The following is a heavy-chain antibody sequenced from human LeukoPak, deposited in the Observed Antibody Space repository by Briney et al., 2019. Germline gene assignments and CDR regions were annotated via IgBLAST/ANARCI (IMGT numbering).Heavy chain of an antibody. J-gene: IGHJ6*04. CDR3: ARTYSNYGMDV. CDR2: IYYSGST. Sequence: SETLSLTCTVSGGSISSGGYYWSWIRQHPGKGLEWIGYIYYSGSTYYNPSLKSRVTISVDTSKNQFSLKLSSVTAADTAVYYCARTYSNYGMDVWGKGTTVTVSS. D-gene: IGHD4-11*01. V-gene: IGHV4-31*03. CDR1: GGSISSGGYY.